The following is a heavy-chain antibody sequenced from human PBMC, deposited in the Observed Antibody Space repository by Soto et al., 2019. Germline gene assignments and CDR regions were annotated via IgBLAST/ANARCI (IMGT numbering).Heavy chain of an antibody. Sequence: QVQLVESGGGVVQPGRCLRVSCAASGFTLSSYGMQGVRQAPGKGLEWVAVIWEDGSNKYYADSVKGPLTISRDNSKNTLYLQMNRLRAADTAVYYCARAHTTGYHWGQATLVTVSS. J-gene: IGHJ1*01. CDR1: GFTLSSYG. V-gene: IGHV3-33*01. D-gene: IGHD3-9*01. CDR2: IWEDGSNK. CDR3: ARAHTTGYH.